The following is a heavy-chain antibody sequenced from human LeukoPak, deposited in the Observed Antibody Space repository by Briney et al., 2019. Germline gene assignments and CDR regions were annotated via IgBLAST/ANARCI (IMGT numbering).Heavy chain of an antibody. CDR1: GLTFSNYA. D-gene: IGHD1-1*01. V-gene: IGHV3-30*04. CDR3: AKDQLGFDI. J-gene: IGHJ3*02. CDR2: ISYDGSNK. Sequence: QSGGSLRLSCAASGLTFSNYAMHWVRQAPGKGLEWVAVISYDGSNKFYADSVKGRFTISRDNSKNTLFLQMNSLRAEDTAVYYCAKDQLGFDIWGQGTMVTVSS.